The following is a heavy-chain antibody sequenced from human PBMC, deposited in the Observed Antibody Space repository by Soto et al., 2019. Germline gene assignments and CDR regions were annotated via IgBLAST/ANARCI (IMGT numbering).Heavy chain of an antibody. CDR3: AKVLLSGDYGDY. D-gene: IGHD2-21*01. J-gene: IGHJ4*02. V-gene: IGHV3-11*05. CDR2: ISPKSTYR. CDR1: GFPFSDYY. Sequence: GGSLRLSCPTSGFPFSDYYMSWIRQAPGKGLEWLSHISPKSTYRNYADSVKGRFTISRDNSKNTLYLQMNSLRAEDTAVYYCAKVLLSGDYGDYWGQGTLVTVSS.